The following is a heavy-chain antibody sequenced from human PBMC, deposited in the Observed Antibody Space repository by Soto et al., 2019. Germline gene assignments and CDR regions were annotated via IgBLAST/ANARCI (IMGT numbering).Heavy chain of an antibody. CDR2: IIPIFGTA. D-gene: IGHD3-16*01. CDR3: ATLLPRGEMATHPLDY. Sequence: GASVKVSCKASGGTFSSYAISWVRQAPGQGLEWMGGIIPIFGTANYAQKFQGRVTITADESTSTAYMELSSLRSEDTAVYYCATLLPRGEMATHPLDYWGQGTLVTVSS. J-gene: IGHJ4*02. CDR1: GGTFSSYA. V-gene: IGHV1-69*13.